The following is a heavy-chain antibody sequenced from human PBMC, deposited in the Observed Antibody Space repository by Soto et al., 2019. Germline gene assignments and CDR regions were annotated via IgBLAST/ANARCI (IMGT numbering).Heavy chain of an antibody. D-gene: IGHD2-8*01. CDR3: AKNGQPPYYYYLLDV. V-gene: IGHV1-18*01. CDR2: ISGYNGDT. Sequence: ASVKVSCKASGYTFTRYGISWVRQAPGQGLEWMGWISGYNGDTNYAQKFQDRVSMTIDTSTGTAYMELRSLTSDDTAIYYCAKNGQPPYYYYLLDVWGQGTKVTVSS. J-gene: IGHJ6*02. CDR1: GYTFTRYG.